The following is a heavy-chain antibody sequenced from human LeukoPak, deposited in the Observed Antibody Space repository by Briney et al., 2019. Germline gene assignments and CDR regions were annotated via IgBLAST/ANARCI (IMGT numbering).Heavy chain of an antibody. CDR2: LVYDERS. Sequence: GGSLRLSCAASGFPFSSYGMHWVRQAPGKGLEWVARLVYDERSDYANSVKGRFSISRNNSKNTLFLNMSDLRVEDTAVYYCARDLSAAFDFWGQGVLVTVSS. D-gene: IGHD6-19*01. CDR1: GFPFSSYG. CDR3: ARDLSAAFDF. V-gene: IGHV3-33*01. J-gene: IGHJ4*02.